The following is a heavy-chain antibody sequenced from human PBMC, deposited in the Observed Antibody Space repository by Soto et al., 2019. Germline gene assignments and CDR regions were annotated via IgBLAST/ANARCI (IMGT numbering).Heavy chain of an antibody. CDR3: ARDGKTVTTQKYSRSQTPSCPDY. Sequence: SETLSLTCAVSGGSISSGDYYWSWIRQPPGKGLEWIGYIYYSGSTFYNPSLKSRLTISVDTSKNQFSLKLSSVTAADTAVYYCARDGKTVTTQKYSRSQTPSCPDYWGQGTLVTVSS. J-gene: IGHJ4*02. CDR2: IYYSGST. D-gene: IGHD4-17*01. V-gene: IGHV4-30-4*01. CDR1: GGSISSGDYY.